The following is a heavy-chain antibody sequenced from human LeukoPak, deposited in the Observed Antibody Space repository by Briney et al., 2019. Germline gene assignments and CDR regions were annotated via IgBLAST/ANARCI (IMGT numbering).Heavy chain of an antibody. Sequence: ESGGSLRLSCAASGFTVSSNYMSWVRQAPGKGLEWVSVIYSGGSTYYADSVKGRFTISRHNSKNTLYLQMNSLRAEDTAVYYCASDVGYKFDYWGQGTLVTFSS. CDR2: IYSGGST. J-gene: IGHJ4*02. CDR3: ASDVGYKFDY. D-gene: IGHD5-24*01. CDR1: GFTVSSNY. V-gene: IGHV3-53*04.